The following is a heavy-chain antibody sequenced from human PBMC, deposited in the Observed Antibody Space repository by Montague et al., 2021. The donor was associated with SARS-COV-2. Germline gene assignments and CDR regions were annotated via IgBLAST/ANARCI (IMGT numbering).Heavy chain of an antibody. CDR1: GYTFTSYG. J-gene: IGHJ6*03. V-gene: IGHV1-18*01. Sequence: SVKVSCKASGYTFTSYGISWVRQAPGQGLKWMGWISAYNGNTNYAQKLQGRVTMTTDTSTSTAYMELRSLRSDDTAVYYCARAERGYCSSTSCYTGYYYYMDVWGKGTTVTVSS. CDR3: ARAERGYCSSTSCYTGYYYYMDV. D-gene: IGHD2-2*02. CDR2: ISAYNGNT.